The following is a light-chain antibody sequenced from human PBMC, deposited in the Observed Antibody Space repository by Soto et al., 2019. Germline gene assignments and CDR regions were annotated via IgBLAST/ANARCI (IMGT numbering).Light chain of an antibody. Sequence: QSVLTQPASVSGSPGQSITISCTGTSSDIGTYDLVSWYQHYPGKAPKLIIYEGIKRPSGVSNRLSGSKSGNTAFLTISGLQAEDEADYYCCSYAGSGTDNYVVGSGTKLTVL. CDR3: CSYAGSGTDNYV. V-gene: IGLV2-23*01. CDR1: SSDIGTYDL. CDR2: EGI. J-gene: IGLJ1*01.